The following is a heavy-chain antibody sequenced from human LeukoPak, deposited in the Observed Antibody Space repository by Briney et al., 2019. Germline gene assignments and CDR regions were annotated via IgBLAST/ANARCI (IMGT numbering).Heavy chain of an antibody. CDR1: GGSISSYY. V-gene: IGHV4-59*01. CDR3: ARMIIRAFDY. D-gene: IGHD3-16*01. CDR2: IYYSGSA. J-gene: IGHJ4*02. Sequence: SETLSLTCTVSGGSISSYYWSWIRQPPGKGLEWIGYIYYSGSANYNPSLKSRVTISVDTSKNQFSLKLSSVTAADTAVYYCARMIIRAFDYWGQGTLVAVSS.